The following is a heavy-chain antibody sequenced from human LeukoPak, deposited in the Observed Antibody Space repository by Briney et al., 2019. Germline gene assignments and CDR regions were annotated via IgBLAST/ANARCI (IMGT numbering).Heavy chain of an antibody. CDR1: GVSICSGSYY. CDR2: IYTSGST. CDR3: ARDSLLPSAMGYYYVDV. Sequence: SQTLSLTCTVSGVSICSGSYYWSSIRQPAGKGLEWIGRIYTSGSTNHNPSLKSRVTISVDTSKNQFSLKLSSVTAADTALYYCARDSLLPSAMGYYYVDVWGKGTTVTVSS. J-gene: IGHJ6*03. V-gene: IGHV4-61*02. D-gene: IGHD2-2*01.